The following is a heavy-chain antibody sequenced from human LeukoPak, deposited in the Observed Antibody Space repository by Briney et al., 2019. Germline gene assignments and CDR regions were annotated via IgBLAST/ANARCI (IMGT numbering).Heavy chain of an antibody. CDR1: GFTFSIYS. V-gene: IGHV3-21*01. Sequence: GGSVSLSCAASGFTFSIYSIEWICLAAGRGREWVSSISSSTSYIYYADSVEGRFTIYKDQAKNSLYMQMNSLRGEGTAVYYCARAGGSTVPHSDYWGQATLVTLPS. CDR2: ISSSTSYI. CDR3: ARAGGSTVPHSDY. J-gene: IGHJ4*02. D-gene: IGHD1-14*01.